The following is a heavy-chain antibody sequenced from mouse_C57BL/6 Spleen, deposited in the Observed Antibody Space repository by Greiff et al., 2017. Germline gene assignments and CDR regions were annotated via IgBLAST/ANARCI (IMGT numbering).Heavy chain of an antibody. D-gene: IGHD4-1*01. Sequence: QVQLQQSGPELMKPGASVKISCKASGYAFSSSWMNWVKQRPGKGLEWIGRIYPGDGDTNYNGKFKGKATLTADKSSSAAYMQLSSLASEDSAVYFCARGTGTGAYWGQGTLVTVSA. J-gene: IGHJ3*01. CDR1: GYAFSSSW. CDR3: ARGTGTGAY. CDR2: IYPGDGDT. V-gene: IGHV1-82*01.